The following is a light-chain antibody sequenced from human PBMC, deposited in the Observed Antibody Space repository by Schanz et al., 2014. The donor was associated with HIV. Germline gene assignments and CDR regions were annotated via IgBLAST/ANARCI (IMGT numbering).Light chain of an antibody. V-gene: IGLV2-8*01. CDR1: SSDVGDYNY. J-gene: IGLJ3*02. Sequence: QSVLTQPPSASGSPGQSVTISCTGTSSDVGDYNYVSWYQQHPGTAPKIMIYEVSKRPSGVPDRFSGSKSGNTASLTVSGLQAEDEADYYCQSHDSRLSAWVFGGGTKVTVL. CDR2: EVS. CDR3: QSHDSRLSAWV.